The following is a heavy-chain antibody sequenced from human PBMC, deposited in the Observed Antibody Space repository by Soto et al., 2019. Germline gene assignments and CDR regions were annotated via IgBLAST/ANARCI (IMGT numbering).Heavy chain of an antibody. D-gene: IGHD6-19*01. CDR2: MSGSGGST. J-gene: IGHJ3*02. CDR3: AKGLGRGWDGFDI. Sequence: EVQLLESGGGLVQPGGSLRLSCAASAFTFSSYTMSWVRQAPGKGLEWVSAMSGSGGSTYYADSVKGRFTISRDNSKNTLDLQMNSLRDEDTAVYYCAKGLGRGWDGFDIWGQGTMVNVSS. CDR1: AFTFSSYT. V-gene: IGHV3-23*01.